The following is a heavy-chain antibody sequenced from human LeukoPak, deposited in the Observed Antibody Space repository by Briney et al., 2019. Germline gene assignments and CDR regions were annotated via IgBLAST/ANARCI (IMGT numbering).Heavy chain of an antibody. J-gene: IGHJ4*02. Sequence: ASVKVSCKASGGTFSSYAISWVRQAPGQGLEWMGWINPNSGGTNYAQKFQGRVTMTRDTSISTAYMELSRLRSDDTAVYYCARDRTYSSSSIYGYWGQGTLVTVSS. CDR3: ARDRTYSSSSIYGY. V-gene: IGHV1-2*02. CDR1: GGTFSSYA. D-gene: IGHD6-6*01. CDR2: INPNSGGT.